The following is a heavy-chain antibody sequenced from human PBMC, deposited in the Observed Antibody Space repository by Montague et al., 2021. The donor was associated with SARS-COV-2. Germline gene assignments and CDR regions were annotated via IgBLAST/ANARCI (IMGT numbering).Heavy chain of an antibody. V-gene: IGHV4-39*01. CDR2: ISYSGGT. Sequence: SETLSLTCSVSGGSISSSSYFWGWIRQPPGKGLEWIGSISYSGGTYSNSSLKSRVTISVDTSKNQFSLKLSSVTAADTAVYYCARHLNYRDYGGDDYWGQGTLVTVSS. CDR3: ARHLNYRDYGGDDY. D-gene: IGHD4-17*01. CDR1: GGSISSSSYF. J-gene: IGHJ4*02.